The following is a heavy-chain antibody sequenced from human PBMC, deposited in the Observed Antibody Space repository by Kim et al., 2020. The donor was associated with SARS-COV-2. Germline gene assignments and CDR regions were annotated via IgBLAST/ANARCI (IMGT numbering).Heavy chain of an antibody. V-gene: IGHV3-7*03. J-gene: IGHJ4*02. CDR3: TRDIVRIVAY. D-gene: IGHD2-21*01. Sequence: GGSLRLSCAASEFTFSDFWMAWVRQAPGKALEWVANIKPDGNDKSYGESVKGRFTISRDNAKNSLYLEMNSLRAEDTAVYYCTRDIVRIVAYLGPGTLVT. CDR1: EFTFSDFW. CDR2: IKPDGNDK.